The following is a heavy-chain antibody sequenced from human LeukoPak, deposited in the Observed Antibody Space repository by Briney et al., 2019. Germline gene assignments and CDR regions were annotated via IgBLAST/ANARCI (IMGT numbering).Heavy chain of an antibody. CDR2: IYSDGNT. CDR1: GISVSSNY. D-gene: IGHD5-12*01. J-gene: IGHJ4*02. V-gene: IGHV3-53*01. Sequence: GGSLRLSCAASGISVSSNYMSWVRQAPGKGLEWVSVIYSDGNTYQAESLKGRVAVSRDSSKNTLYLQMNSLRLEDTAVYYCARIEGWLRGYILYWGQGTLVTVSS. CDR3: ARIEGWLRGYILY.